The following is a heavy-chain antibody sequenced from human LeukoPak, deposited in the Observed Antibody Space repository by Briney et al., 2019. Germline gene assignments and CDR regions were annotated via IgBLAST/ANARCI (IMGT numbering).Heavy chain of an antibody. CDR1: GGSISSYY. J-gene: IGHJ4*02. CDR3: ARGSGYYGSGSYYPR. Sequence: SETLSLTCTVSGGSISSYYWSWIRQPAGKGLEWIGRIYTSGSTNYNPSLKSRVTMSVDTSKNQFSLKLSSVTAADTAVYYCARGSGYYGSGSYYPRWGQGTLVTVSS. V-gene: IGHV4-4*07. CDR2: IYTSGST. D-gene: IGHD3-10*01.